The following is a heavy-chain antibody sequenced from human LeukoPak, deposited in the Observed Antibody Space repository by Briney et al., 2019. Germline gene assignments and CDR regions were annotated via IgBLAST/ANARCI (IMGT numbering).Heavy chain of an antibody. CDR3: ARAGIPGYCSSATCSNWFDP. CDR2: MNPNSGHT. Sequence: ASVKVSCKASGYTFTNYDLNWVRQTPGQGLEWMGWMNPNSGHTGYAQKFQGRVTITADKSTSTAYMELSSLRSEDTAVYYCARAGIPGYCSSATCSNWFDPWGQGTLVTVSS. J-gene: IGHJ5*02. D-gene: IGHD2-15*01. V-gene: IGHV1-8*03. CDR1: GYTFTNYD.